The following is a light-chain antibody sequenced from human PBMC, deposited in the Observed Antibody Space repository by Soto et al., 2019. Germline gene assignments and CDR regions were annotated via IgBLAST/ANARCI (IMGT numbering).Light chain of an antibody. V-gene: IGKV1-39*01. J-gene: IGKJ2*01. CDR2: AAS. Sequence: DIQMTQSPSSLSASVRDRVTITCRASQTISTHLNWYQQKPGKAPKLLIYAASTLQSGVPSSFSGSGTVTDFTLTINSLQPEDFATYDCQQSLTIPYTFGQGTKLEIK. CDR1: QTISTH. CDR3: QQSLTIPYT.